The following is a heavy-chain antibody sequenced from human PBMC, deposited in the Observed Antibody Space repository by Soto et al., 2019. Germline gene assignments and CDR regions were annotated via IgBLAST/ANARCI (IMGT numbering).Heavy chain of an antibody. CDR2: IYYSGST. Sequence: SETLSLTCTVSGGSISSSSYYWGWIRQPPGKGLEWIGSIYYSGSTYYNPSLKSRVTISVDTSKNQFSLKLSSVTAADTAVYYCARREAGYDILTGYIPSYYYMDVWGKGTTVTVSS. CDR1: GGSISSSSYY. V-gene: IGHV4-39*01. J-gene: IGHJ6*03. D-gene: IGHD3-9*01. CDR3: ARREAGYDILTGYIPSYYYMDV.